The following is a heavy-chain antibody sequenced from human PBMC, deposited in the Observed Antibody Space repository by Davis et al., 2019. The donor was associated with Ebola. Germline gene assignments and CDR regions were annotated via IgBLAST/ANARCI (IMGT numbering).Heavy chain of an antibody. CDR3: ARALTTVTTVHSPYYYYYGMDV. J-gene: IGHJ6*02. D-gene: IGHD4-11*01. CDR1: GGTISSYY. CDR2: IYYSGST. V-gene: IGHV4-59*01. Sequence: SETLSLTCTVSGGTISSYYWSWIRQPPGKGLEWIGFIYYSGSTNYNPSLKSRVTITVDPSKNQFSLKLSSVTAADTAVYYCARALTTVTTVHSPYYYYYGMDVWGQGTTVTVSS.